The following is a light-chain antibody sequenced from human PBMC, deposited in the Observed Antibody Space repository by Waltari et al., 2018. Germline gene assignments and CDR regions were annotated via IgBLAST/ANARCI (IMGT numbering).Light chain of an antibody. CDR2: DVT. CDR3: SSYTSSGTRV. Sequence: QPPLTQPASVSGSVGQSITISCTGTSDDIGTYNFVSWYQQYPGKAPKLIIYDVTDRPSGISHRFSGSKSGHTASLIISGLQDEDEADYHCSSYTSSGTRVFGTGTTVTVL. CDR1: SDDIGTYNF. J-gene: IGLJ1*01. V-gene: IGLV2-14*03.